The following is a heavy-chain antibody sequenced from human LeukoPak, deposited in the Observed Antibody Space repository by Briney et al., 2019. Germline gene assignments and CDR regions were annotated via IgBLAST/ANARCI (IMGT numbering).Heavy chain of an antibody. V-gene: IGHV4-31*11. D-gene: IGHD3-9*01. CDR1: GGSISSGGYS. J-gene: IGHJ6*02. Sequence: PSETLSLTCAVSGGSISSGGYSWSWIRQPPGKGLEWIGYIYYSGSTYYNPSLKSRVTISVDTSKNQFSLKLSSVTAADTAVYYCARDTGVDILTGDDYYYYGMDVWGQGTTVTVSS. CDR3: ARDTGVDILTGDDYYYYGMDV. CDR2: IYYSGST.